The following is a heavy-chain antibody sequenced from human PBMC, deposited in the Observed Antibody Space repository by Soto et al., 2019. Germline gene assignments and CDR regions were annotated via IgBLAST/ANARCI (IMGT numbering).Heavy chain of an antibody. V-gene: IGHV3-23*01. Sequence: GSLRLSCAASGFTFSSYTMSWVRQAPGKGLEWVSAISGSGGSTYYADSVKGRFTISRDNSKNTLYLQMNSLRAEDTAIYYCAKYSGILRGNFDYWGQGTLVTVSS. CDR2: ISGSGGST. CDR3: AKYSGILRGNFDY. CDR1: GFTFSSYT. J-gene: IGHJ4*02. D-gene: IGHD1-26*01.